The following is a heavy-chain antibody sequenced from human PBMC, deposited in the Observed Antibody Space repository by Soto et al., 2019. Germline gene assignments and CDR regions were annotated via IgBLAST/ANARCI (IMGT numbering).Heavy chain of an antibody. CDR2: IVVATGST. V-gene: IGHV1-58*02. CDR3: SADRPHIAIEWPV. Sequence: QMQLVQSGPEVKKPGTSAKVSCKASGFDFGSFGIQWLRQSQGQGFEWIGWIVVATGSTNYAPNFQGRVTITRDMYTITAYMVLTSLRSDETAVYFCSADRPHIAIEWPVWGQGTMVAGSS. D-gene: IGHD2-21*01. CDR1: GFDFGSFG. J-gene: IGHJ6*02.